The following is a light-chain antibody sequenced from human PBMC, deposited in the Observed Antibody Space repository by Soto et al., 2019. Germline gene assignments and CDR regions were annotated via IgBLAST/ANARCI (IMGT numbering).Light chain of an antibody. V-gene: IGKV3D-15*01. J-gene: IGKJ1*01. CDR3: QQYQNSPRT. Sequence: EIVLTQSPATLSVSPGERVTLSSRASQSVDINLAWYQQKPGQAPRLLIYDTSKRATGIPDRFSGSGSGTDFTLTISRLEPADFAVYYCQQYQNSPRTFGQGTKVDIK. CDR1: QSVDIN. CDR2: DTS.